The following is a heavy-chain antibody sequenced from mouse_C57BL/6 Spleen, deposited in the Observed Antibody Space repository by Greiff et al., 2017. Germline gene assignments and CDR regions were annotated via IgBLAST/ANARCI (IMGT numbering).Heavy chain of an antibody. CDR2: IDPSDSYP. D-gene: IGHD2-5*01. CDR3: ARGSSNHVGYAMDY. CDR1: GYTFTSSW. J-gene: IGHJ4*01. Sequence: QVQLQQPGAELVMPGASVKLSCKASGYTFTSSWMHWVKQRPGQGLEWIGEIDPSDSYPNYNQKFKGKSTLTVDKSSSTAYMQLSSLTSEDSAVYYCARGSSNHVGYAMDYWGQGTSVTVSS. V-gene: IGHV1-69*01.